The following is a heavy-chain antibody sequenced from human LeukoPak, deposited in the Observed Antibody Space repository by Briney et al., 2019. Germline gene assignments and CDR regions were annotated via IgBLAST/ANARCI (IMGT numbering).Heavy chain of an antibody. CDR2: MNPNSGNT. D-gene: IGHD6-19*01. V-gene: IGHV1-8*01. CDR3: AGSPDSSGGYVSWFDP. CDR1: GYTFTSYD. J-gene: IGHJ5*02. Sequence: GASVKVSCKASGYTFTSYDINWVRQATGQGLEWMGWMNPNSGNTGYAQKFQGRVTMTRNTSISTAYMELSSLRSEDTAVYYCAGSPDSSGGYVSWFDPWGQGTLVTVSS.